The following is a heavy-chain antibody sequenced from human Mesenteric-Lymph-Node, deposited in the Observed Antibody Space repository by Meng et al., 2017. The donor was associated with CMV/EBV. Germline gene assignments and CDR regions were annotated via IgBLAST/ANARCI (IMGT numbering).Heavy chain of an antibody. CDR2: INHSGST. CDR1: GGSFSGYY. CDR3: ARHQRWLKSEGGFNY. J-gene: IGHJ4*02. D-gene: IGHD4-23*01. Sequence: QRQLQQWVAARLNPSETLPLTCAVYGGSFSGYYWCWIRQPPGKGREWIGEINHSGSTNDNPSLKSRVTISVDTSKNQFSLKLSSVTAADTAVYYCARHQRWLKSEGGFNYWGQGTLVTVSS. V-gene: IGHV4-34*01.